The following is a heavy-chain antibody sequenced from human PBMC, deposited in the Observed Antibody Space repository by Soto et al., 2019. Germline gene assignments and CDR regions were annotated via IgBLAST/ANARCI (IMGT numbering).Heavy chain of an antibody. CDR3: ARLVSDIVVVPAAGFDY. Sequence: SETLSLTCAVYGGSFSGYYWSWIRQPSGKGLEWIGEINHSGSTNYNPSLKSRVTISVDTSKNQFSLKLSSVTAADTAVYYCARLVSDIVVVPAAGFDYWGQGTLVTVSS. V-gene: IGHV4-34*01. J-gene: IGHJ4*02. CDR1: GGSFSGYY. CDR2: INHSGST. D-gene: IGHD2-2*01.